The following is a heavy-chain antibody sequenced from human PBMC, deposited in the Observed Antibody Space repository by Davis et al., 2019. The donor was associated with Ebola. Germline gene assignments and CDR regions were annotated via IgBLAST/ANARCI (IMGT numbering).Heavy chain of an antibody. Sequence: PSETLSLTCTVSGGSISSRSYYWGWIRQTPGKGLDWIGNLYYSGSTYYNPSLKSRVTISVDTSKNQFSLKLSSVTAADTAVYFCARVWGGSYFPSFDLWGQGILVTVSS. CDR3: ARVWGGSYFPSFDL. V-gene: IGHV4-39*01. J-gene: IGHJ4*02. D-gene: IGHD1-26*01. CDR1: GGSISSRSYY. CDR2: LYYSGST.